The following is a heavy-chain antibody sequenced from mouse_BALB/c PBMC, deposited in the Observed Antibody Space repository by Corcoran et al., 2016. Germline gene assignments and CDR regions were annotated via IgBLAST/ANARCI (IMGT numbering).Heavy chain of an antibody. CDR2: IYPGTGST. CDR1: GYMFTSYW. D-gene: IGHD2-4*01. Sequence: QVQLKQSGAELVRPGTSEKLNCKTSGYMFTSYWIHWVKQRSGQGLEWIARIYPGTGSTYYNEKFKGKATLTADKYSSTAYMQLSSLKSEVSAVYFCARAITAGFAYWGQGTLVTVSA. J-gene: IGHJ3*01. CDR3: ARAITAGFAY. V-gene: IGHV1-76*01.